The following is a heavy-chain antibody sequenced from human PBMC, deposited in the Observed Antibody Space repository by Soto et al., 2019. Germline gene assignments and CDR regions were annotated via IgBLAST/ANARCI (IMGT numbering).Heavy chain of an antibody. CDR2: IIPIFGTA. CDR3: ARGRSQYYYDSSGYYYDAFDI. V-gene: IGHV1-69*13. Sequence: SVKVSCKASGGTFSSYAISWVRQAPGQGLEWMGGIIPIFGTANYAQKFQGRVTITADESTSTAYMELSSLRSEDTAVYYCARGRSQYYYDSSGYYYDAFDIWGQGTMVTVSS. J-gene: IGHJ3*02. D-gene: IGHD3-22*01. CDR1: GGTFSSYA.